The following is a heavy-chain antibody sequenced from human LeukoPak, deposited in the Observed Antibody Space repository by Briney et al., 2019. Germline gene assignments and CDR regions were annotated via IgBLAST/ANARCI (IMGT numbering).Heavy chain of an antibody. Sequence: ASVKVSCKVSGYTLTELSMHWVRQAPGKGLEWMGGFDPEDGDTIYAQKFQGRVTMTEDTSTDTAYMELSSLRSEDTAVYYCATNEIAVAGAFDYWGQGTLVTVSS. V-gene: IGHV1-24*01. CDR2: FDPEDGDT. CDR1: GYTLTELS. J-gene: IGHJ4*02. CDR3: ATNEIAVAGAFDY. D-gene: IGHD6-19*01.